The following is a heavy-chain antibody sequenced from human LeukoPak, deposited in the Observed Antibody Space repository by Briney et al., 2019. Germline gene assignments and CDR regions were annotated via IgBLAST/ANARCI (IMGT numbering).Heavy chain of an antibody. Sequence: SETLSLTCAVYGGSFSGYYWSWLRQPPGKGLEWIGEINHSGSTNYNPSLKSRVTISVDTSKNQFSLKLSSVTAADTAVYYCARAIRDYGGNSAAFDIWGQGTMVTVSS. CDR3: ARAIRDYGGNSAAFDI. V-gene: IGHV4-34*01. CDR1: GGSFSGYY. J-gene: IGHJ3*02. D-gene: IGHD4-17*01. CDR2: INHSGST.